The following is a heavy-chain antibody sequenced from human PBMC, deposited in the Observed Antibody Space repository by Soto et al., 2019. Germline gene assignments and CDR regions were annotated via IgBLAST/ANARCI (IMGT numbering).Heavy chain of an antibody. V-gene: IGHV3-21*01. CDR2: ISSSSSYI. CDR1: GFTFSSYS. CDR3: ARVWGLTGTIDYYYYYYMDV. D-gene: IGHD1-7*01. J-gene: IGHJ6*03. Sequence: GGSLRLSCAASGFTFSSYSMNWVRQAPGKGLEWVSSISSSSSYIYYADSVKGRFTISRDNAKNSLYLQMNSLRAEDTAVYYCARVWGLTGTIDYYYYYYMDVWGKGTTVTVSS.